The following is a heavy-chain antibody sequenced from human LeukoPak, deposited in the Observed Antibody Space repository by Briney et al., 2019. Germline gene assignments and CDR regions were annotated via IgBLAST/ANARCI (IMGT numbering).Heavy chain of an antibody. CDR2: IRRRAYGGAA. J-gene: IGHJ4*02. Sequence: SGGSLTLSCTTSGFAFDDFAMRWVRQPAGKGLEWVGFIRRRAYGGAAEYAASVKGRFIISRDDSKGIAYLQMNSLKTEETAVYYCSRNGLVDFDYWGQGSRVIVSP. CDR1: GFAFDDFA. V-gene: IGHV3-49*04. CDR3: SRNGLVDFDY.